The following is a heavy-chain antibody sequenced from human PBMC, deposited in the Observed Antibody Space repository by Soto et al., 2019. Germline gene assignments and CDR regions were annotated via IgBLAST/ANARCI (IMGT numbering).Heavy chain of an antibody. CDR3: TRDPRDIVVVVADAYNWFDP. CDR2: IKSKADGGAA. D-gene: IGHD2-15*01. CDR1: GFTLSKAW. Sequence: LRLSCAASGFTLSKAWMSWVRQAPGKGLEWVGRIKSKADGGAADYAAPVKGRFSISGDDSKSIAYLQMNSLKTEDTAVYYCTRDPRDIVVVVADAYNWFDPWGQGTLVTVSS. V-gene: IGHV3-15*01. J-gene: IGHJ5*02.